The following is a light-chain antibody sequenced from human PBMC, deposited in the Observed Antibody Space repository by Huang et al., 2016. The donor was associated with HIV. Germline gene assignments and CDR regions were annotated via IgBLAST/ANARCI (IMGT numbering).Light chain of an antibody. J-gene: IGKJ1*01. CDR2: KAS. Sequence: DIQMTQSPSTLSASVGDRVTITCRASQTISSWLAWYQQKPGKAPKVLIYKASSLESGGPSRFSGSGSGTEFTLTISSLQPDDFATYYCQQYSTYSQTFGQGTKVEIK. CDR1: QTISSW. CDR3: QQYSTYSQT. V-gene: IGKV1-5*03.